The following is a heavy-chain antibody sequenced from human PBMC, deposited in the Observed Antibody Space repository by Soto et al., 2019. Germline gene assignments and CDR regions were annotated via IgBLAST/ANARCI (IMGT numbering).Heavy chain of an antibody. CDR2: ISYDGSDK. CDR3: AKDRSWNDALYYFDY. V-gene: IGHV3-30*18. CDR1: GFTFRSYG. D-gene: IGHD1-1*01. J-gene: IGHJ4*02. Sequence: PGGSLRLSCAASGFTFRSYGMHWVRQAPGKGLEWVAHISYDGSDKYYADSVKGRFSMSRDNSKSTLFLQMDSLRPEDTAVYYCAKDRSWNDALYYFDYWGQGTLVTVSS.